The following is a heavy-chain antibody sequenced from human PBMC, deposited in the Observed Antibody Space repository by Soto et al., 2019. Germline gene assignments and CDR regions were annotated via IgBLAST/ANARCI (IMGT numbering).Heavy chain of an antibody. CDR1: GCSISSYH. D-gene: IGHD3-10*01. V-gene: IGHV4-4*07. Sequence: PSETLSLTCTVSGCSISSYHWSWIRQSAGQGLEWIGRFYTNGISHYNPSLKSRLSMSADTSKNQLSLTLTFVTAADTGVYYCARAGNEYGVDVWGQGTTVTVSS. CDR2: FYTNGIS. J-gene: IGHJ6*02. CDR3: ARAGNEYGVDV.